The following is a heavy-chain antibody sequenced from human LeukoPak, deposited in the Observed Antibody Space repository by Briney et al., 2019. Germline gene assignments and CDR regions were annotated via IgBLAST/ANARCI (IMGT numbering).Heavy chain of an antibody. Sequence: SVKVSCKASGGTFSSYAINWVRQAPGQGLEWMGGIIPIFGTANYAQKFQGRVTITADESTSTAYMELSSLRSEDTAVYYCARGPNYYDSSGYYFEWGQGTLVTVSS. CDR3: ARGPNYYDSSGYYFE. CDR1: GGTFSSYA. D-gene: IGHD3-22*01. V-gene: IGHV1-69*01. J-gene: IGHJ4*02. CDR2: IIPIFGTA.